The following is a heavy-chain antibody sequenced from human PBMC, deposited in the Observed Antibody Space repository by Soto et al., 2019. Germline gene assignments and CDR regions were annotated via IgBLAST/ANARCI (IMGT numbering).Heavy chain of an antibody. CDR1: GGTFSSYS. CDR3: ARDGGRHSGGIDY. V-gene: IGHV1-69*01. Sequence: QVQLVQSGAEVKKPGSSVKVSCKASGGTFSSYSINCVRQAPGQGLEWMGEIIPIFGTANYAQKFQGRVKITADESTSTAYMELSSLRSEDTAVYYCARDGGRHSGGIDYWGQGTLVTGSS. CDR2: IIPIFGTA. D-gene: IGHD1-26*01. J-gene: IGHJ4*02.